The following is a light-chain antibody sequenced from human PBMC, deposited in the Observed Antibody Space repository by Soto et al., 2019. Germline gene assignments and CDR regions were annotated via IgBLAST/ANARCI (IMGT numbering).Light chain of an antibody. V-gene: IGLV2-14*01. CDR3: CSYTSSSTLHV. Sequence: QSALTQPASVSGSPGQSITISCTGTSSDVGGYKYVSWYQQHPGKAPKLMIYDVNNRPSGVSNRFSGSKSGNTASLTISGLQAEDEADYYCCSYTSSSTLHVFGTGTKLTVL. CDR1: SSDVGGYKY. CDR2: DVN. J-gene: IGLJ1*01.